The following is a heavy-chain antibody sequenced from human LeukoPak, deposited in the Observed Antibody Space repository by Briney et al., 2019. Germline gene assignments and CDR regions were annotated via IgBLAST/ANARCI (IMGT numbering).Heavy chain of an antibody. V-gene: IGHV3-30-3*01. CDR1: GFTFSSYA. Sequence: GRSLRLSCAASGFTFSSYAMHWVRQAPGKGLEWVAVISYDGSNKYYADSVKGRFTISRDNSKNTLYLQMNSLRAEDTAVYYCAREGGGEQGHAFDIWGQGTMVTVSS. J-gene: IGHJ3*02. D-gene: IGHD3-16*01. CDR2: ISYDGSNK. CDR3: AREGGGEQGHAFDI.